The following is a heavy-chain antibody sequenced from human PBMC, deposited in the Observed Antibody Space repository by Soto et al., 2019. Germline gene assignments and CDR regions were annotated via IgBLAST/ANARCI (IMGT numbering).Heavy chain of an antibody. CDR1: GYTFTVYY. Sequence: QVQLVQSGAEVKKPGASVNVSCKASGYTFTVYYMHWVRQAPGQGLEWRGRINPKSGGTMYPQKFQGRVTRTWDTSISTAYMALTRLRSDDTAVYYCARDLAKGGGSAGFDYWGQGTLVTVSS. D-gene: IGHD1-26*01. V-gene: IGHV1-2*02. CDR3: ARDLAKGGGSAGFDY. J-gene: IGHJ4*02. CDR2: INPKSGGT.